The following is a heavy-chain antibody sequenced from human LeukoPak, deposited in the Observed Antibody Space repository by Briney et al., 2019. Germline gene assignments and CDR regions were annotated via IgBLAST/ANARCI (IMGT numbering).Heavy chain of an antibody. CDR1: GGTFSSYA. CDR2: IIPIPDIP. Sequence: TSVKVSCKASGGTFSSYAISWVRQAPGQGLEWMGRIIPIPDIPNYAQKFQGRVTIIADKSTSTAYMELSSLRSEDTAVYYCASGQVTMVRGVIDYYYYAMDVWGLGTTVTVSS. J-gene: IGHJ6*02. CDR3: ASGQVTMVRGVIDYYYYAMDV. D-gene: IGHD3-10*01. V-gene: IGHV1-69*04.